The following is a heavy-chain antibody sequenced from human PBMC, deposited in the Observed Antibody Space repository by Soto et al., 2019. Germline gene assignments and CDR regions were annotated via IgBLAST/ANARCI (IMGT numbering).Heavy chain of an antibody. Sequence: EVQLVESGGGLVQPGGSLRLSCAASGFTFSDYSMNWVRQAPGKGLEWVSYISSGSGNIYYTDSVKGLFTIARDTAKNSLYLQMNSLRVEDTAVYYCARDLVGYSSRWRDPWGQGTLVTVSS. V-gene: IGHV3-48*01. D-gene: IGHD6-13*01. CDR1: GFTFSDYS. CDR2: ISSGSGNI. J-gene: IGHJ5*02. CDR3: ARDLVGYSSRWRDP.